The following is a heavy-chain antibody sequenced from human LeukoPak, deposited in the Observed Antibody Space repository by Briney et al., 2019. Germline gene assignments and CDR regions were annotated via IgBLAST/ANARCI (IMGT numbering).Heavy chain of an antibody. D-gene: IGHD1-26*01. V-gene: IGHV3-74*01. CDR1: EFTFSRYW. CDR3: ERGSTSWDLDY. Sequence: GGSLRLSCAASEFTFSRYWMHWVRQAPGKGLVWVSRINSDGSSTTYADSVKGRFAISRDNAKNTLYLEMNSLRAQDTAVYSCERGSTSWDLDYWGQGTLVTVCS. CDR2: INSDGSST. J-gene: IGHJ4*02.